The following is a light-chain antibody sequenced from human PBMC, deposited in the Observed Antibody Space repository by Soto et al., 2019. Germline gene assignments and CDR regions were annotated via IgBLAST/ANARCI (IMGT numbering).Light chain of an antibody. J-gene: IGLJ2*01. CDR2: EIT. CDR3: SVYAGGNSVI. CDR1: SSDIGAYIY. Sequence: QSALTQPPSASGSPGQSVAISCTGTSSDIGAYIYVSWYQQHPGKAPKLVIYEITKRPSGVPDRFSGSKSGNTASLTVSRLQVEDEADYYCSVYAGGNSVIFGGGTKGTVL. V-gene: IGLV2-8*01.